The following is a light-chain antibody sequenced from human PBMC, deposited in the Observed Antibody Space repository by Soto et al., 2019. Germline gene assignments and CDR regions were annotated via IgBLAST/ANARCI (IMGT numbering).Light chain of an antibody. Sequence: EIVLTQSPGTVSLSPGERATLSCRASQSVSNSYLAWYQQKPGQAHKLLIFGASSRATGIPDRFSGSGSGTDFTLTISRLEHEDFAVYYCQQYGSLQLPFGGGTKVDIK. CDR1: QSVSNSY. J-gene: IGKJ4*01. CDR3: QQYGSLQLP. V-gene: IGKV3-20*01. CDR2: GAS.